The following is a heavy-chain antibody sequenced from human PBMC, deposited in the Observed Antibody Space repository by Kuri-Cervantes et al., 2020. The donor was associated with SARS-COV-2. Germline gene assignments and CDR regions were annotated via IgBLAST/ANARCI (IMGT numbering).Heavy chain of an antibody. CDR2: IWYDGSNK. CDR3: ARDQGGYYGSGSFDY. Sequence: GGSLRLSCAAAGFTFSSYGMHWVRQAPGKGLEWVAVIWYDGSNKYYADSVKGRFTISRDNSKNSLYLQMNSLRAEDTAVYYCARDQGGYYGSGSFDYWGQGTLVTVSS. CDR1: GFTFSSYG. V-gene: IGHV3-33*01. J-gene: IGHJ4*02. D-gene: IGHD3-10*01.